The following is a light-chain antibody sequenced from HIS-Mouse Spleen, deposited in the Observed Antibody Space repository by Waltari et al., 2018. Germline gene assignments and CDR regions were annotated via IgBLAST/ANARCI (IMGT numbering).Light chain of an antibody. CDR3: YSTDSSGNHRV. CDR2: EDS. Sequence: SYDLTQPPLVSVSPGQTARSPGPGDALPKKAAYLYQPRPGQAPVLVIYEDSKRPSGVPASFSGSSSGTMATLTISGAQVEDEADYYCYSTDSSGNHRVFGGGTKLTVL. V-gene: IGLV3-10*01. CDR1: ALPKKA. J-gene: IGLJ2*01.